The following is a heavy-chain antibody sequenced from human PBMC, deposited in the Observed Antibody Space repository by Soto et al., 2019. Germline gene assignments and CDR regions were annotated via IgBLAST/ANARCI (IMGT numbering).Heavy chain of an antibody. Sequence: KTSETLSLTCTVSGGSISSGDYYWSWIRQPPGKGLEWIGYIYYSGSTYYNPSLKSRVTISVDTSKSQFSLRLSSVTAADTAVYYCARDVVLLAANHYYYYGLDVWGQGTTVTVSS. V-gene: IGHV4-30-4*01. CDR1: GGSISSGDYY. CDR2: IYYSGST. D-gene: IGHD2-2*01. J-gene: IGHJ6*02. CDR3: ARDVVLLAANHYYYYGLDV.